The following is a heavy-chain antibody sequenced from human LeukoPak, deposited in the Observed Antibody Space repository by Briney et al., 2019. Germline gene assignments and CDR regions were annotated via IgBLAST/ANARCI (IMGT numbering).Heavy chain of an antibody. CDR2: IKQDGSEK. D-gene: IGHD3-3*01. CDR3: ARGSSYYDFWSGYYLPGYYYYMDG. CDR1: GFTFSSYW. V-gene: IGHV3-7*01. J-gene: IGHJ6*03. Sequence: GGSLRLSCAASGFTFSSYWMSWVRQAPGKGLEWVANIKQDGSEKYYVDSVKGRFTISRDNAKNSLYLQMNSLRAEDTAVYYCARGSSYYDFWSGYYLPGYYYYMDGWGKGTTVTVSS.